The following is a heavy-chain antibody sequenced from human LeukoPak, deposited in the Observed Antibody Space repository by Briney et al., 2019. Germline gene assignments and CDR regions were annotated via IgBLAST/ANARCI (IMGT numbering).Heavy chain of an antibody. V-gene: IGHV3-23*01. D-gene: IGHD2-15*01. J-gene: IGHJ5*02. Sequence: GGSLRLSCAASGFTFSSYAMSWVRQAPGKGLEWVSAISGSGGSTYYADSVKGRFTISRDNSKNTLYLQMNSLRAEDTAVYYCAKYRLTGAATPNWFDPWGQGTLVTVSS. CDR1: GFTFSSYA. CDR3: AKYRLTGAATPNWFDP. CDR2: ISGSGGST.